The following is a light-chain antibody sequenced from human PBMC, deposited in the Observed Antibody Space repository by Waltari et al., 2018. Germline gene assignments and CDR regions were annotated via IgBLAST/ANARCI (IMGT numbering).Light chain of an antibody. CDR3: QQSYDTPRT. Sequence: DFQLTQSPSSLSASVGHRLTITCRASQYISTYLNWYQQKPGKGPKLLIYAASTLQIGVPTRFSCSGSGTDFTFTISSLQLEDFATYYCQQSYDTPRTFGQGTKVEVK. CDR1: QYISTY. CDR2: AAS. V-gene: IGKV1-39*01. J-gene: IGKJ1*01.